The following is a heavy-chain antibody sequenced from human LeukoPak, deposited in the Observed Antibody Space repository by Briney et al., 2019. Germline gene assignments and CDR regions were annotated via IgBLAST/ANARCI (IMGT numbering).Heavy chain of an antibody. CDR1: GFTFSSYS. CDR3: ARETEPLDYGDSTNLDY. D-gene: IGHD4/OR15-4a*01. J-gene: IGHJ4*02. V-gene: IGHV3-21*01. CDR2: IGSRTGNI. Sequence: PGGSLRLSCAASGFTFSSYSMNWVHQAPGKGLEWVAFIGSRTGNIYYADSVKGRSSISRDNANDSVYLQMNSLRADDTAVYYCARETEPLDYGDSTNLDYWGQGTLVTVSS.